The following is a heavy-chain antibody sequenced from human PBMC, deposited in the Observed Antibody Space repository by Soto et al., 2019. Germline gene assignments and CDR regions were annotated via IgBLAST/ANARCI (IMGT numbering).Heavy chain of an antibody. V-gene: IGHV3-9*01. CDR3: AKDFTWYDPGYAFDI. CDR2: ISWNSGSI. Sequence: EVQLVESGGGLVQPGRSLRLSCAASGFTFDDYAMHWVRQAPGKGLEWVSGISWNSGSIGYADSVKGRFTISRDNAKNSRYLQMNSLSAEDTALYYCAKDFTWYDPGYAFDIWGQGTMVTVSS. J-gene: IGHJ3*02. CDR1: GFTFDDYA. D-gene: IGHD6-13*01.